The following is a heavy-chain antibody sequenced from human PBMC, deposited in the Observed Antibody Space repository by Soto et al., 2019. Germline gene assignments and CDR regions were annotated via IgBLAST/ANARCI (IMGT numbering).Heavy chain of an antibody. D-gene: IGHD3-3*01. Sequence: QLQLQESGRGLVKPSETLSLPCTVSGGSIRSSNHYWGWIRQAPGKGLEWIGSIHYSGSTYFNPSCRSRGTVSVDASKNQFSLRLTSRTAADTAVYYCARHIRTTSVFGLVIRLGYWGQGTRVTVSS. CDR2: IHYSGST. CDR1: GGSIRSSNHY. J-gene: IGHJ4*02. CDR3: ARHIRTTSVFGLVIRLGY. V-gene: IGHV4-39*01.